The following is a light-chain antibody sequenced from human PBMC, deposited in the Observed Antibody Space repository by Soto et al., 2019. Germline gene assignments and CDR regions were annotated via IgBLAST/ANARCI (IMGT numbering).Light chain of an antibody. CDR2: DAS. CDR1: QSVSSY. J-gene: IGKJ4*01. V-gene: IGKV3-11*01. CDR3: LQDYNYPLT. Sequence: EIVLTQSPATLSLSPGERATLSCRASQSVSSYLAWYQQKPGQAPRLLIYDASNRATGIPARFSGSGSGTEFTLTISSLQPEDFATYYCLQDYNYPLTFGGGTKVDIK.